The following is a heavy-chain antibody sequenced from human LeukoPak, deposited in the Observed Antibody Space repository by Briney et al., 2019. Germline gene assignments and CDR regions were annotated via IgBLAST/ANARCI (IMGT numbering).Heavy chain of an antibody. CDR3: GRDLLTYRGSYPDY. D-gene: IGHD1-26*01. J-gene: IGHJ4*02. CDR2: INSDGSRT. Sequence: GGSLRLSCAASGFTFSSYWMHWVRQVPGKGLVWVSRINSDGSRTSYADSVKGRFTISRDNAKNTLYLQMNSLRAEDTAVYYCGRDLLTYRGSYPDYWGQGTLVTVSS. CDR1: GFTFSSYW. V-gene: IGHV3-74*01.